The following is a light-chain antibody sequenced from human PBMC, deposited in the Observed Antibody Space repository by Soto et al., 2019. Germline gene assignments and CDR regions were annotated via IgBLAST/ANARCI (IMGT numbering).Light chain of an antibody. V-gene: IGKV3-20*01. CDR1: QSVSNDF. CDR2: AAS. CDR3: QQYGSSPPRT. J-gene: IGKJ1*01. Sequence: EIVLTQSPGILSLSPGERATLSCRASQSVSNDFLAWYQQKPGQAPRLLIYAASTRATDVPDRFSGSGSGADFPLTISRLEPEDFAVYYCQQYGSSPPRTFGQGTKVE.